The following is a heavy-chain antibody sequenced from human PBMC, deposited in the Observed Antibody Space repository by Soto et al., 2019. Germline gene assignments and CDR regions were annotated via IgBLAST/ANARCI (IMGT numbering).Heavy chain of an antibody. D-gene: IGHD1-1*01. CDR1: GGSISSYY. CDR3: ARRYGYSFDY. Sequence: QVQLQESGPGLVKPSETLSLTCTVSGGSISSYYWSWIRQPPGKGLEWIGYIYYSGSTNYNPSLKSRVTISVDTSKNLFSLKLSSVTAADTAVYYCARRYGYSFDYWGQGTRVTVSS. J-gene: IGHJ4*02. V-gene: IGHV4-59*08. CDR2: IYYSGST.